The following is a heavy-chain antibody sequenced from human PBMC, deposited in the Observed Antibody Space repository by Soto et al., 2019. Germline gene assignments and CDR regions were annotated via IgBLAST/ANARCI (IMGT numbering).Heavy chain of an antibody. D-gene: IGHD2-8*01. CDR2: IYYSGST. CDR3: ARQLIQCPGPLYYFDY. V-gene: IGHV4-59*08. CDR1: GGSISSYY. Sequence: SETLSLTCTVSGGSISSYYWSWIRQPPGKGLEWIGYIYYSGSTNYNPSLKSRVTISVDTSKNQFSLKLSSVTAANTAVYYCARQLIQCPGPLYYFDYWGQGTLVTVSS. J-gene: IGHJ4*02.